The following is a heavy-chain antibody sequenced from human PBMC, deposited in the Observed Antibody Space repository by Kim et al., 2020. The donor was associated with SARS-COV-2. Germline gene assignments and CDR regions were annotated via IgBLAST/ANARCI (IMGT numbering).Heavy chain of an antibody. Sequence: GGSLRLSCAASGFTFSSYAMSWVRQAPGKGLEWVSAISGSGGSTYYADSVKGRFTISRDNSKNTLYLQMNSLRAEDTAVYYCAKDPASEAFWFGELSKDYYYGMDVWGQGTTVTVSS. CDR1: GFTFSSYA. D-gene: IGHD3-10*01. CDR3: AKDPASEAFWFGELSKDYYYGMDV. J-gene: IGHJ6*02. CDR2: ISGSGGST. V-gene: IGHV3-23*01.